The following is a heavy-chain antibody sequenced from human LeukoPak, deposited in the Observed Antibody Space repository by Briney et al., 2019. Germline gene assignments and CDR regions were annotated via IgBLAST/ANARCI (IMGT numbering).Heavy chain of an antibody. Sequence: ASVKVSCKASGGTFSSYAISWVRQAPGQGLEWMGRMIPILGIANYAQKFQGRVTITADKSTSTAYMELSSLRSDDTAVYYCARVDPPPDIVVVPADYYYYYMDVWGKGTTVTVSS. V-gene: IGHV1-69*04. CDR3: ARVDPPPDIVVVPADYYYYYMDV. CDR1: GGTFSSYA. J-gene: IGHJ6*03. D-gene: IGHD2-2*01. CDR2: MIPILGIA.